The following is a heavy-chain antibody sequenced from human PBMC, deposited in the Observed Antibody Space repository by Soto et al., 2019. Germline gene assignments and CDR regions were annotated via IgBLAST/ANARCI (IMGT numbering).Heavy chain of an antibody. V-gene: IGHV3-23*01. CDR1: GFTFTNYA. Sequence: PGGSLRLSCAASGFTFTNYAMSWVRQAPGKGLEWVSSVSGGASNTYYADSVRGRFTISRDNSKNTLYLQMKSLRAEDTAVYYCATLGFGGYLYFDFWGQGTLVTVSS. D-gene: IGHD5-12*01. CDR2: VSGGASNT. J-gene: IGHJ4*02. CDR3: ATLGFGGYLYFDF.